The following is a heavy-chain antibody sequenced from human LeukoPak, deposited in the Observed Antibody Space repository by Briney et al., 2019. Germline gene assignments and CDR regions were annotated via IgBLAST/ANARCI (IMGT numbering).Heavy chain of an antibody. D-gene: IGHD1-26*01. Sequence: GGSLRLSCAAPGFTLSSYEMNSVRQAPGKGLEWVSSMSVSSGLIYYADSVKGRFTISRDKAKSSLYLHMNRLRVEDTAVYYCAREFAGSASGASYWGQGTLVTVSS. CDR2: MSVSSGLI. CDR3: AREFAGSASGASY. CDR1: GFTLSSYE. V-gene: IGHV3-21*01. J-gene: IGHJ4*02.